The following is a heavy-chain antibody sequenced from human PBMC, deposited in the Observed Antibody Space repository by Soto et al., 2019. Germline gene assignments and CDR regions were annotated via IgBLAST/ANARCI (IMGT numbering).Heavy chain of an antibody. CDR3: VHVKLWGPDDFDF. D-gene: IGHD3-10*01. CDR2: INRNGSET. CDR1: GFIFKNYW. Sequence: SGGSLRLSCVASGFIFKNYWMTWVRQAPGKGLEWVANINRNGSETYCVDSWKGRFTISRDNAKNTLHLQMNNLRVEDTAIYYCVHVKLWGPDDFDFWGQGTLVTVSS. V-gene: IGHV3-7*03. J-gene: IGHJ4*02.